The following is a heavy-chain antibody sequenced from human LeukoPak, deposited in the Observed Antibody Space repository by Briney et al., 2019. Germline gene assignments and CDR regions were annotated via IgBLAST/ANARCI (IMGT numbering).Heavy chain of an antibody. Sequence: SETLSLTCTVSGGSISSYYWSWIRQPPGKGLEWIGEINHSGSTNYNPSLKSRVTISVDTSKNQFSLKLSSVTAADTAVYYCARVGGRYCSSTSCYFDYWGQGTLVTVSS. CDR1: GGSISSYY. V-gene: IGHV4-34*01. CDR2: INHSGST. D-gene: IGHD2-2*01. CDR3: ARVGGRYCSSTSCYFDY. J-gene: IGHJ4*02.